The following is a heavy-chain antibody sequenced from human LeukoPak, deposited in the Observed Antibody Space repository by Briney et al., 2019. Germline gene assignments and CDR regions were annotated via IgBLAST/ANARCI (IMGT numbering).Heavy chain of an antibody. CDR3: ARVTGYSSGWQ. CDR2: IYTTGST. J-gene: IGHJ4*02. D-gene: IGHD6-19*01. CDR1: GGSISSGRYY. Sequence: SXTLSLTCTLSGGSISSGRYYWSWIRQPAGKGLQWIVRIYTTGSTNYNPSLKSRVSISLDMSKNQFSLKLSSVTAADTAVYYCARVTGYSSGWQWGQGTLVTVSS. V-gene: IGHV4-61*02.